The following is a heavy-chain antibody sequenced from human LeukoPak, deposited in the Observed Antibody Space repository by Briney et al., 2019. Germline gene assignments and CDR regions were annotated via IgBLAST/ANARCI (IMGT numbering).Heavy chain of an antibody. Sequence: SETLSLTCTVSGGSITSFYWSWIRQPPGKGLEWIGYIYYSGSTNYNPSLKSRVTISVDTSKNQFSLKLSSVTAADTAVYYCARDGKRLAVAAYWGQGTLVTVSS. CDR3: ARDGKRLAVAAY. J-gene: IGHJ4*02. V-gene: IGHV4-59*12. CDR1: GGSITSFY. CDR2: IYYSGST. D-gene: IGHD6-19*01.